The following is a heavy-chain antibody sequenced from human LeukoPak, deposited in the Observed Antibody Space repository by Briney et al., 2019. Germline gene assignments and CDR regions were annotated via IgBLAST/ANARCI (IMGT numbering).Heavy chain of an antibody. V-gene: IGHV1-2*02. D-gene: IGHD2-2*01. CDR1: GYTFTGYY. CDR3: ARRPQDCSSTSCYFRYWYFDL. Sequence: GASVKVSCKASGYTFTGYYMHWVRQAPGQGLEWMGWINPNSGGTNYAQKFQGRVTMTRDTSISTAYMELSRLRSDDTAVYYCARRPQDCSSTSCYFRYWYFDLWGRGTLVTVSS. J-gene: IGHJ2*01. CDR2: INPNSGGT.